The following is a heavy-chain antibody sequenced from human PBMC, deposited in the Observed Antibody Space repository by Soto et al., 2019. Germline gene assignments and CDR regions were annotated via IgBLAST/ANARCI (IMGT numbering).Heavy chain of an antibody. CDR2: ISGSGGST. D-gene: IGHD2-15*01. CDR3: AKGGYCSGGSCYGDY. CDR1: GFTFSSYA. V-gene: IGHV3-23*01. Sequence: EVQLLESGGGLVQPGGSLRLSCAASGFTFSSYAMSWVRQAPGKGLEWVSAISGSGGSTYYADSVKGRFTISRDNSKNTLYLQMNSLRAADTAVYYCAKGGYCSGGSCYGDYWGQGTLVTVSS. J-gene: IGHJ4*02.